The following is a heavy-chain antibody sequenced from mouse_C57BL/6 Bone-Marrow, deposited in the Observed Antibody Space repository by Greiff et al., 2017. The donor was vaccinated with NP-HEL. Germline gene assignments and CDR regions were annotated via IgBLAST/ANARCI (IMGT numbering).Heavy chain of an antibody. CDR2: ISSGSSTI. CDR1: GFTFSDYG. D-gene: IGHD1-1*01. CDR3: ARGYYYGSSYPFAY. Sequence: EVMLVESGGGLVKPGGSLKLSCAASGFTFSDYGMHWVRQAPEKGLEWVAYISSGSSTIYYADTVKGRFTISRDNAKNTLFLQMTSLRSEDTAMYYCARGYYYGSSYPFAYWGQGTLVTVSA. V-gene: IGHV5-17*01. J-gene: IGHJ3*01.